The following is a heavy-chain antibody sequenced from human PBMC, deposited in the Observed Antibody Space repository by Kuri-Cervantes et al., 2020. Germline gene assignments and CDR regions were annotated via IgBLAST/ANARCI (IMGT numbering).Heavy chain of an antibody. CDR3: ATDKNWGAADY. V-gene: IGHV3-7*04. J-gene: IGHJ4*02. CDR1: ELTLSNYW. D-gene: IGHD1-26*01. Sequence: GGSLRLSCVGSELTLSNYWMTWVRQAPGRGPEWVANIDRDGIDKYYIDSVRGRFTISRDNAKNSVFLQMSSLRVEDTAVYYCATDKNWGAADYWGQGTQVTVSS. CDR2: IDRDGIDK.